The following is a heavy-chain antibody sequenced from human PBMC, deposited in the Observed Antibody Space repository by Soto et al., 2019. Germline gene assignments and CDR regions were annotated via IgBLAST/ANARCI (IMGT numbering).Heavy chain of an antibody. V-gene: IGHV4-4*02. CDR3: ARIMVRGVIIQNWFDP. J-gene: IGHJ5*02. Sequence: SETLSLTCAVSGGSISSSNWWSWVRQPPGKGLEWIGEIYHSGSTNSNPSLKSRVTISVDKSKNKFSLKLSSVTAADTAVYYCARIMVRGVIIQNWFDPWGQGTLVTVS. D-gene: IGHD3-10*01. CDR1: GGSISSSNW. CDR2: IYHSGST.